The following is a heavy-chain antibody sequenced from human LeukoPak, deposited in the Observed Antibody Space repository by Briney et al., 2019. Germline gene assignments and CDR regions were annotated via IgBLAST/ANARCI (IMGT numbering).Heavy chain of an antibody. CDR2: ISGSGKTI. D-gene: IGHD5/OR15-5a*01. CDR1: GFSFSDYY. CDR3: ARDGLSTGFDF. V-gene: IGHV3-11*04. J-gene: IGHJ4*02. Sequence: GGSLRLSCAASGFSFSDYYMNWIRQTPGKGLEWVSYISGSGKTIYCADSVKGRFTISRDNTKNSLYLQMNSLRAEDTAVYYCARDGLSTGFDFWGQGTLVTVSS.